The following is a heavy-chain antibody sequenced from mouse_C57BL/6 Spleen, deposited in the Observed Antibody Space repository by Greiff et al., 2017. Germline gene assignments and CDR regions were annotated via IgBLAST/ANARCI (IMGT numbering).Heavy chain of an antibody. V-gene: IGHV1-69*01. CDR2: IDPSDSYT. J-gene: IGHJ3*01. CDR1: GYTFTSYW. Sequence: QVQLQQTGAELVMPGASVKLSCKASGYTFTSYWMHWVKQRPGQGLEWIGEIDPSDSYTNYNQKFKGKSTLTVDKSSSTAYMRLSSLTSEDSAVYYCARSHYGSSSAWFAYWGQGTLVTVSA. D-gene: IGHD1-1*01. CDR3: ARSHYGSSSAWFAY.